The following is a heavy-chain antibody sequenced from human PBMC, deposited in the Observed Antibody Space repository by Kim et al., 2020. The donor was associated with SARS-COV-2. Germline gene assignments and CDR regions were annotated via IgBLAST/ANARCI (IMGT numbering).Heavy chain of an antibody. J-gene: IGHJ2*01. D-gene: IGHD6-13*01. CDR1: GFTFSSYG. Sequence: GGSLRLSCAASGFTFSSYGMHWVRQAPGKGLEWVAVIWYDGSNKYYADSVKGRFTISRDNSKNTLYLQMNSLRAEDTAVYYCARALGHVDGSSWYWYFDLWGRGTLVTVSS. V-gene: IGHV3-33*01. CDR2: IWYDGSNK. CDR3: ARALGHVDGSSWYWYFDL.